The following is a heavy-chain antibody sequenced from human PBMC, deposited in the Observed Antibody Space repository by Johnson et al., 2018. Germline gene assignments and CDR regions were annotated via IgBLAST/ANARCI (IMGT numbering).Heavy chain of an antibody. J-gene: IGHJ3*02. D-gene: IGHD1-26*01. Sequence: VQLVQSGGDLVHXGGSLRLSCAASGFAFGRFAMSWVRQAPGKGLEWVSSIHGGDGGALYADSVRGRFTLSRDNSKNMLALEMNSLRVDDTARYYWAKDFGSGNGIFDPFDIRGRGTMVTGSS. V-gene: IGHV3-23*04. CDR2: IHGGDGGA. CDR1: GFAFGRFA. CDR3: AKDFGSGNGIFDPFDI.